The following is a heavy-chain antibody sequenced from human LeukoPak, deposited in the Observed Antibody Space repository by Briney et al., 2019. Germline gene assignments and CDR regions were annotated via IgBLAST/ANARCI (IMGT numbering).Heavy chain of an antibody. D-gene: IGHD3-3*01. CDR2: IWHDGSKK. Sequence: PGGSVRLSCAASGFTFSSYGMHWVRQAPGKGLEWVAVIWHDGSKKYYVDSVKGRFAISRDDSKSPLYLQMNSLRPEDTAIYYCPKDNYDFWSGPGAHWFDPWGQGTLVTVSS. CDR1: GFTFSSYG. CDR3: PKDNYDFWSGPGAHWFDP. V-gene: IGHV3-33*06. J-gene: IGHJ5*02.